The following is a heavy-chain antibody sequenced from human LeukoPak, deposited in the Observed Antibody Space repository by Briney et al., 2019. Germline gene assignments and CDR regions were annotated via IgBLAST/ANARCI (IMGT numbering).Heavy chain of an antibody. CDR3: ARDRYSSS. Sequence: PRGSLRLSCAASGFTFSSYSMNWVRQAPGKGLEWVSSISGSSSYIYYADSVKGRFTISRDNAKNSLYVQMNSLRVEDTAVYYCARDRYSSSWGQGTLVTVSS. CDR1: GFTFSSYS. V-gene: IGHV3-21*01. CDR2: ISGSSSYI. J-gene: IGHJ4*02. D-gene: IGHD6-13*01.